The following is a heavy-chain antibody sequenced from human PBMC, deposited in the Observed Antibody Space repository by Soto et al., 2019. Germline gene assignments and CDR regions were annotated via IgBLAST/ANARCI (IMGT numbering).Heavy chain of an antibody. V-gene: IGHV4-39*01. CDR2: IYSSGST. J-gene: IGHJ5*02. CDR3: ARRERAAGTDWWFDP. Sequence: SETLSLTCTASGGSISTSRFHWGWIRQPPGKGLEWIGSIYSSGSTYYSPSLKSRVTISVDTSKNQFSLKLSSVTAADTAVYYCARRERAAGTDWWFDPWGQGTLVTVS. D-gene: IGHD6-13*01. CDR1: GGSISTSRFH.